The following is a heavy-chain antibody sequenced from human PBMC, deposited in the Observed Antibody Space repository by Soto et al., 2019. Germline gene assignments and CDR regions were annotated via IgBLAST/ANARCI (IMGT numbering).Heavy chain of an antibody. V-gene: IGHV3-53*01. CDR2: IYSGGTT. D-gene: IGHD6-13*01. J-gene: IGHJ6*02. CDR3: ARGGRSWYSVNYYGLGV. CDR1: GFSVSSHY. Sequence: PGGSLRLSCAAYGFSVSSHYMNWVRQAPGKGLEWVSLIYSGGTTYYADYVRGRFTISRDNSKNTLYLQMNSLRAGDTAVYYCARGGRSWYSVNYYGLGVCGQGTSVTVSS.